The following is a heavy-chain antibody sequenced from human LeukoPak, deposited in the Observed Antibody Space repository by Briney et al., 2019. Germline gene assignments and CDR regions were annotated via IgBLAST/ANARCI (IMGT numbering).Heavy chain of an antibody. D-gene: IGHD2-15*01. Sequence: SETLSLTCTVSGGSISSYYWSWMRQPPGKGLEWTGYIYTSGSTNYNPSLTSRVTISVDTSKNQFSLKLSSVTAADTAVYYCARHLRSAGCRGGFDPWGQGTLVTVSS. J-gene: IGHJ5*02. CDR3: ARHLRSAGCRGGFDP. CDR1: GGSISSYY. V-gene: IGHV4-4*09. CDR2: IYTSGST.